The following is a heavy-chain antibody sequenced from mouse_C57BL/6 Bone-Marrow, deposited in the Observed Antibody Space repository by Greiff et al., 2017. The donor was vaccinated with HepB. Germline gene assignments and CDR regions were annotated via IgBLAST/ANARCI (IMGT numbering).Heavy chain of an antibody. Sequence: QVQLQQSGPELVKPGASVKISCKASGYAFSSSWMNWVKQRPGKGLEWIGRIYPGDGDTNYNGKFKGKATLTADKSSSTAYMQLSSLTSEDSAVYCCARDGNYFAYWGQGTLVTVSA. CDR3: ARDGNYFAY. V-gene: IGHV1-82*01. D-gene: IGHD2-1*01. CDR1: GYAFSSSW. CDR2: IYPGDGDT. J-gene: IGHJ3*01.